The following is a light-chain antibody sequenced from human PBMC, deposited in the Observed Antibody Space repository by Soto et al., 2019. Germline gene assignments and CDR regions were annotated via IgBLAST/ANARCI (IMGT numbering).Light chain of an antibody. Sequence: QSVLTQPRSVSGSPGQSVTISCTGTSSDVGAYNYVSWYQQHPGKAPKLMIYDVTKRPSGVPDRFSGSKSGNTASLTISGLQAEDEADYYCCAYAGSYTWVFGGWTKLTVL. V-gene: IGLV2-11*01. CDR2: DVT. CDR1: SSDVGAYNY. J-gene: IGLJ3*02. CDR3: CAYAGSYTWV.